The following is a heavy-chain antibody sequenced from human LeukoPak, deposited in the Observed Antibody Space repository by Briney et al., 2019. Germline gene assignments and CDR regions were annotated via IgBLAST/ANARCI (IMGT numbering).Heavy chain of an antibody. D-gene: IGHD3-3*01. CDR2: IKQDGSEK. Sequence: GGSLRLSCAASGFTSSSYWMSWVRQAPGKGLEWVANIKQDGSEKYYVDSVKGRFTISRDNAKNSLYLQMNSLRAEDTAVYYSARAPRGFWSGYSPYYFDYWGQGTLVTVSS. CDR1: GFTSSSYW. CDR3: ARAPRGFWSGYSPYYFDY. J-gene: IGHJ4*02. V-gene: IGHV3-7*01.